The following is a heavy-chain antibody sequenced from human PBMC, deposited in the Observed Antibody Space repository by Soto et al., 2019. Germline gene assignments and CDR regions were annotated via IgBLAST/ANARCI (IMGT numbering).Heavy chain of an antibody. J-gene: IGHJ4*02. Sequence: ASVKVSCKASGYTFTSYGISWVRQAPGQGLEWMGWISAYNGNTNYAQKLQGRVTMTTDTSTSTAYMELSSLRSEDTAVYYCAGVSYLDFWTGYYPTDYWGQGTLVTVSS. CDR3: AGVSYLDFWTGYYPTDY. CDR2: ISAYNGNT. V-gene: IGHV1-18*01. CDR1: GYTFTSYG. D-gene: IGHD3-3*01.